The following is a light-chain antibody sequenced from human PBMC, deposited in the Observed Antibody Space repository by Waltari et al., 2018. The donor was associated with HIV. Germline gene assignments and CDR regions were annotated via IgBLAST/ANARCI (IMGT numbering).Light chain of an antibody. CDR1: QSLLNSSNNKNY. CDR2: WAS. V-gene: IGKV4-1*01. CDR3: QQYYSTPFT. Sequence: IVMTPSPGSLAVSLGERATINCKSSQSLLNSSNNKNYLAWYQQKPGQPPKLLIYWASTRESGVPDRFSGSGSGTEFTLTISSLQAEDVAVYYCQQYYSTPFTFGPGTKVDSK. J-gene: IGKJ3*01.